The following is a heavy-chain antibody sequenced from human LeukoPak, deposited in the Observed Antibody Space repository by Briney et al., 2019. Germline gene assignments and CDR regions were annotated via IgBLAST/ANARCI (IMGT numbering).Heavy chain of an antibody. CDR1: GYTFTSYG. CDR3: ARAGGIVVVPAALPDY. V-gene: IGHV1-18*01. D-gene: IGHD2-2*01. J-gene: IGHJ4*02. Sequence: ASVTVSCKASGYTFTSYGISWVRQAPGQGLEWMGWISAYNGNTNYAQKLQGRVTMTTDTSTSKAYMELRSLRSDDTAVYYCARAGGIVVVPAALPDYWGQGTLVTVSS. CDR2: ISAYNGNT.